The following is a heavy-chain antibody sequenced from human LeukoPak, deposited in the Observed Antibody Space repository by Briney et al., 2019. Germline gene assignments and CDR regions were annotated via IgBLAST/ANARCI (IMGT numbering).Heavy chain of an antibody. CDR2: IYTSGST. J-gene: IGHJ4*02. CDR3: ARDSNPFSGFDY. V-gene: IGHV4-61*02. CDR1: GGSISSGSYY. Sequence: PSETLSLTCTVSGGSISSGSYYWRWIRQPAGKGLEWIGRIYTSGSTNYNPSLKSRVTISVDTSKNQFSLKLSSVTAADTAVYYCARDSNPFSGFDYWGQGTLVTVSS.